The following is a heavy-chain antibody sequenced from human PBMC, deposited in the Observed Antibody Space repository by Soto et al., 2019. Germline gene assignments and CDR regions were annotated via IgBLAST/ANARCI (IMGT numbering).Heavy chain of an antibody. V-gene: IGHV4-59*01. D-gene: IGHD5-12*01. CDR3: ARVNLDGYLFDY. Sequence: SETLSLTCTVSGGSISSYCWSWIRQPPGKGLEWIGYIYYSGSTNYNPSLKSRVTISVDTSKNQFSLKLSSVTAADTAVYYCARVNLDGYLFDYWGQGTLVTVSS. J-gene: IGHJ4*02. CDR2: IYYSGST. CDR1: GGSISSYC.